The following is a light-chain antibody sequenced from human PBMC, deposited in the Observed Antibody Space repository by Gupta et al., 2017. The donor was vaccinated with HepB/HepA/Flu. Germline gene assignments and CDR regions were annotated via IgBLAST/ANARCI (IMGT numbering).Light chain of an antibody. CDR3: QVWDSSSDHVV. Sequence: SSVLTQPPSVSVAPGKTATITCGGNKIGSKSVHWYQQKPGQAPALVVHDDSDRPSGIPERFSGSNSGTTATLTIRRVEAGDEADYYCQVWDSSSDHVVFGGGTKLTVL. J-gene: IGLJ2*01. CDR1: KIGSKS. V-gene: IGLV3-21*03. CDR2: DDS.